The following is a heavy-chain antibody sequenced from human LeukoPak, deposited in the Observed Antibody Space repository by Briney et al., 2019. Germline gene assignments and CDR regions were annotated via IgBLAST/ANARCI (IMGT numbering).Heavy chain of an antibody. V-gene: IGHV5-51*01. D-gene: IGHD2-21*02. Sequence: GESLKISCHGSGYRFTSYWIGWVRQMPGKGLEWMGMIYPGDSDTRYSPSLQGHVTISADKSISTAYLQWNSLKASDTAMYYCARHISDCGGDCPFDYWGQGTLVTVSS. CDR2: IYPGDSDT. J-gene: IGHJ4*02. CDR1: GYRFTSYW. CDR3: ARHISDCGGDCPFDY.